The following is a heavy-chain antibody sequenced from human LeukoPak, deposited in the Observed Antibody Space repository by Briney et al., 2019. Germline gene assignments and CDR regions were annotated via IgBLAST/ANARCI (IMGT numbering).Heavy chain of an antibody. CDR1: GFTFSDYY. V-gene: IGHV3-11*01. CDR2: ISSSGSTI. D-gene: IGHD6-19*01. CDR3: AKDDSSGWLD. J-gene: IGHJ4*02. Sequence: PGGSLRLSCSASGFTFSDYYMSWIRQAPGKGLEWVSYISSSGSTIYYADSVKGRFTISRDNAKNSLYLQMNSLRAEDTALYYCAKDDSSGWLDWGQGTLVTVSS.